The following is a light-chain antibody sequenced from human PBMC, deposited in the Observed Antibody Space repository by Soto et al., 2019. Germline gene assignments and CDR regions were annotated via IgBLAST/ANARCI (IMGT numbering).Light chain of an antibody. Sequence: EKVMTQSPVTLSVSPGERATLSCRASQSVRSNLAWYQQKPGQAPRLLIYGATTRATGIPARFSGSGSGTEFTLTISSLQSEDFAVYYCQQYNDWWTFGQGTKVDFK. V-gene: IGKV3-15*01. CDR2: GAT. CDR3: QQYNDWWT. J-gene: IGKJ1*01. CDR1: QSVRSN.